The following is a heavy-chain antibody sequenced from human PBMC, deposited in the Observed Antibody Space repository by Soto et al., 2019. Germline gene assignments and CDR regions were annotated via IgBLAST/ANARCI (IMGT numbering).Heavy chain of an antibody. D-gene: IGHD6-13*01. Sequence: QVQLVQSGAEVKKPGSSVKVSCKASGGTFSSYAISRVRQAPGQGLEWMGGIIPIFGTANYAQKFQGRVTITADKSTSTAYMELSSLRSEDTAVYYCARVYSSSWGYYYYYYGMDVWGQGTTVTVSS. CDR2: IIPIFGTA. CDR3: ARVYSSSWGYYYYYYGMDV. CDR1: GGTFSSYA. J-gene: IGHJ6*02. V-gene: IGHV1-69*06.